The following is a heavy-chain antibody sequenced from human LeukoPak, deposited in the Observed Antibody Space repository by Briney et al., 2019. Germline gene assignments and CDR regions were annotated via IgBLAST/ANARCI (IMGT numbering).Heavy chain of an antibody. V-gene: IGHV3-33*01. J-gene: IGHJ4*02. CDR1: GGSVTSTNW. D-gene: IGHD3-10*01. Sequence: LSLTCDVSGGSVTSTNWWTWVRQAPGKGLEWVAVIWYDGSNKYYADSVKGRFTISRDNSKNTLYLQMNSLRAEDTAVYYCARERGGGFDYWGQGTLVTVSS. CDR2: IWYDGSNK. CDR3: ARERGGGFDY.